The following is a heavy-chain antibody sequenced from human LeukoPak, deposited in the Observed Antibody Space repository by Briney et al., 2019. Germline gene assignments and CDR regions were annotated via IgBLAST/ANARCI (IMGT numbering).Heavy chain of an antibody. CDR3: AKGISRSNWFGDY. D-gene: IGHD6-13*01. CDR2: ISGSGAGT. CDR1: GFTFSTYV. Sequence: PGGSLRLSCAASGFTFSTYVMNWVRQAPGEGLEWVSSISGSGAGTYYPDSVKGRFTISRDNSKNALYLQMDSLRADDTAIYYCAKGISRSNWFGDYWGLGTLVTVSS. J-gene: IGHJ4*02. V-gene: IGHV3-23*01.